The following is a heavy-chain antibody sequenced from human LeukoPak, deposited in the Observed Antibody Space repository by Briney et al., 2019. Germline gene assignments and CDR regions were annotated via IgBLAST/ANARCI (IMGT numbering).Heavy chain of an antibody. CDR2: ISNNGGYT. D-gene: IGHD2-8*01. CDR3: AKDIGYCTNGVCYTGFDY. CDR1: GFTFSSSA. V-gene: IGHV3-23*01. J-gene: IGHJ4*02. Sequence: PPGGSLRLSCAASGFTFSSSAMSWVPQAPGKGLEWVSAISNNGGYTYYADSVQGRFTISRDNSKSTLCLQMNRQRAEDTAVYYCAKDIGYCTNGVCYTGFDYWGQGTLVTVSS.